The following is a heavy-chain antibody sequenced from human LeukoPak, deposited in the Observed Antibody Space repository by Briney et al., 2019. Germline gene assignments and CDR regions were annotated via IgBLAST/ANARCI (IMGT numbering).Heavy chain of an antibody. CDR1: GFTFSDHY. CDR3: INLATVAATNYFEY. V-gene: IGHV3-72*01. Sequence: PGGSLRLSCAGSGFTFSDHYMDWVRQAPGKGLEWVARTRNKGTSYSTDYAASVKGRFSISRDDSRNSLYLHMNSLKTEDTAVYHCINLATVAATNYFEYWGQGTLVTVSS. J-gene: IGHJ4*02. D-gene: IGHD2-15*01. CDR2: TRNKGTSYST.